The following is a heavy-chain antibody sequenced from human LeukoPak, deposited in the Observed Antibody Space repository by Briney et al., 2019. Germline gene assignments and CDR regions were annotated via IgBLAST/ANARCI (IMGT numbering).Heavy chain of an antibody. J-gene: IGHJ4*02. CDR3: ARDLTTVTTDDY. V-gene: IGHV3-11*06. Sequence: GGSLRLSCAASGFTFSDYYMSWIRQAPGKGLEWVSYISSSSSYTNYADSVKGRFTISRDNAKNSLYLQMNSLRAEDTAVYYCARDLTTVTTDDYWGQGTLVTVSS. CDR1: GFTFSDYY. D-gene: IGHD4-17*01. CDR2: ISSSSSYT.